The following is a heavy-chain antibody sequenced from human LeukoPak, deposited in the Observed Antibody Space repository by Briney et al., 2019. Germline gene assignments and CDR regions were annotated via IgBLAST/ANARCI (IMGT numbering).Heavy chain of an antibody. V-gene: IGHV3-30*18. J-gene: IGHJ1*01. CDR3: AKSHPPTVTTEEGEYLQH. Sequence: GGSLRLSCAASGFTFSSYAMTWVRQAPGKGLEWVAVISFDGSNQYYADSVKGRFTIYRDNFKNTVYLQMNSLRAEETAVYYCAKSHPPTVTTEEGEYLQHWGQGTLVTVSS. D-gene: IGHD4-17*01. CDR2: ISFDGSNQ. CDR1: GFTFSSYA.